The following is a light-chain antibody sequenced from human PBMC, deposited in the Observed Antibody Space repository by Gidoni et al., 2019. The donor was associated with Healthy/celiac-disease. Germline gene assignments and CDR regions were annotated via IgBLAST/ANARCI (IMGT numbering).Light chain of an antibody. Sequence: SVLTQPPSVSVAPGKTARITRGGNNIGSKRVHWYQQKPGQAPVLVIYYDSDRPSGIPERFSGSNSGNTATLTISRVEAGDEADYYCQVWDSSSDQAVFGGGTQLTVL. V-gene: IGLV3-21*04. CDR1: NIGSKR. CDR3: QVWDSSSDQAV. CDR2: YDS. J-gene: IGLJ7*01.